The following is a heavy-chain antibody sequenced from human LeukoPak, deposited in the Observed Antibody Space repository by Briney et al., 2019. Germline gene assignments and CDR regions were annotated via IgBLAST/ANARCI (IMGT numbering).Heavy chain of an antibody. V-gene: IGHV3-30*18. D-gene: IGHD3-9*01. CDR2: ISYDGSNK. J-gene: IGHJ4*02. Sequence: SGGSLRLSCAASGFTFNSYGMHWVRQAPGKWLEWVAVISYDGSNKYYADSVKGRFTISRDNSNNTLFLQMSSLRAEDTAVYYCAKSLAIYDILTGLDYWGQGTLVTVSS. CDR1: GFTFNSYG. CDR3: AKSLAIYDILTGLDY.